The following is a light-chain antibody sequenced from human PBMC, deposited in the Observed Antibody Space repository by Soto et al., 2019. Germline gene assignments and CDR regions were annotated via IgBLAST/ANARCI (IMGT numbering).Light chain of an antibody. V-gene: IGKV3-15*01. CDR3: QQYNNWPSWT. CDR2: IAS. Sequence: IVMSQSPAALSASPGERVTLSCRASQSISYNLAWYQQRPGQAPRLLIYIASTRSTGIPARFSGSGSGTEFTLTISSLQSEDSAIYYCQQYNNWPSWTCGQGTKVEV. J-gene: IGKJ1*01. CDR1: QSISYN.